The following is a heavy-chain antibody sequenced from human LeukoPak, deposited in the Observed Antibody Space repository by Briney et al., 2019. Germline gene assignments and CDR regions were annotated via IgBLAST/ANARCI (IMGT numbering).Heavy chain of an antibody. V-gene: IGHV4-34*01. CDR1: GGSFSGYY. J-gene: IGHJ4*02. Sequence: SETLSLTCAVYGGSFSGYYWSWIRQPPGKGLEWIGEINHSGSTNYNPSLKSRVTISVDTSKNQFSLKLSSVTAADTAVYYCRGLWELPRIGDYWGQGTLVTVSS. CDR2: INHSGST. CDR3: RGLWELPRIGDY. D-gene: IGHD1-26*01.